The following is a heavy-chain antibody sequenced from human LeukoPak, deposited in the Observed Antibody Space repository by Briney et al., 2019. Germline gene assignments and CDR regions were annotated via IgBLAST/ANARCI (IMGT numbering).Heavy chain of an antibody. J-gene: IGHJ4*02. CDR2: ISGYNGNT. CDR1: GYTFTNYG. D-gene: IGHD3-10*01. Sequence: ASVKVSCKASGYTFTNYGINWVRQAPGQGLEWMGWISGYNGNTDYAQKLQGRVTMTTDTSTSTAYMELRSLRSDDTAVYYCARELWVKKFDYWGQGTLVTVSS. V-gene: IGHV1-18*01. CDR3: ARELWVKKFDY.